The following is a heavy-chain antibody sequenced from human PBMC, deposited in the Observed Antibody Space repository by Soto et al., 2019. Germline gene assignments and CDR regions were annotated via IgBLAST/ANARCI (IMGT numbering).Heavy chain of an antibody. CDR1: GGTFSTYT. CDR3: ARDRMITIVRVVEENGFSP. Sequence: QVPLVQYGAEVKKPGSSVKVSCKASGGTFSTYTISWVRQAPGQGREWMGRIIPILGIANYAQKFQGRVTLTADKSTSTADMELSSLRSEYTAVYYCARDRMITIVRVVEENGFSPWGQVTLVSVSS. J-gene: IGHJ5*02. V-gene: IGHV1-69*08. CDR2: IIPILGIA. D-gene: IGHD3-10*01.